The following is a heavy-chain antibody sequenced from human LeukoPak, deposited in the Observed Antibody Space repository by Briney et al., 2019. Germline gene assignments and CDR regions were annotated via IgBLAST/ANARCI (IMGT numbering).Heavy chain of an antibody. CDR3: AKDYYDSSGYYYDAFDI. D-gene: IGHD3-22*01. CDR2: ISGSGGST. CDR1: GFTFSSYA. J-gene: IGHJ3*02. V-gene: IGHV3-23*01. Sequence: GGSLRLSCAASGFTFSSYAMSWVRQAPGKGLEWVSAISGSGGSTYYADSVKGRLTISRDNSKNKLYLQMNSLRAEDTAVYYCAKDYYDSSGYYYDAFDIWGQGTMVTVSS.